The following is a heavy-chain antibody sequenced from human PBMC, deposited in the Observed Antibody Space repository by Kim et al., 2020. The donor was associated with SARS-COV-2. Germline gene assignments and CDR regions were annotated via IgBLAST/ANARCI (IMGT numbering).Heavy chain of an antibody. D-gene: IGHD3-10*01. Sequence: VKGRFTISRDNSKNTLYLQMNSLRAEDTAVYYCAKVEPIWFGELLGYFQHWGQGTLVTVSS. CDR3: AKVEPIWFGELLGYFQH. J-gene: IGHJ1*01. V-gene: IGHV3-23*01.